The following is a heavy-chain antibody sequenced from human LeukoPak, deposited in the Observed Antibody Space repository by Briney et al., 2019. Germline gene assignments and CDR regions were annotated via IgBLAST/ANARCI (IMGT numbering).Heavy chain of an antibody. V-gene: IGHV3-21*01. CDR2: ISSSSSYI. D-gene: IGHD3-10*01. J-gene: IGHJ4*02. Sequence: PGGSLRLSCAASGFTFSSYSMNWVRQAPGKGLEWVSSISSSSSYIYYADSVKGRFTISRDNAKNSLYLQMNSLRAEDTAVYYCAREAVRGVIPYPFDYWGQGTLVTVSS. CDR3: AREAVRGVIPYPFDY. CDR1: GFTFSSYS.